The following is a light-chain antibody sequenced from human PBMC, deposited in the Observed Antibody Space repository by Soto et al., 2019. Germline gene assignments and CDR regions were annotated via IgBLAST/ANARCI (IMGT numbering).Light chain of an antibody. CDR2: STS. Sequence: QAVVTQEPSLTVSPGGTVTLTCASSTGAVTSSYYPNWFQQKPGQAPRALIYSTSDKPSWTPARFSGSLLGGKAALTLSGVPPEDEAEYYCLLYCGDAHRWVFGAGTKLTVL. CDR1: TGAVTSSYY. V-gene: IGLV7-43*01. J-gene: IGLJ3*02. CDR3: LLYCGDAHRWV.